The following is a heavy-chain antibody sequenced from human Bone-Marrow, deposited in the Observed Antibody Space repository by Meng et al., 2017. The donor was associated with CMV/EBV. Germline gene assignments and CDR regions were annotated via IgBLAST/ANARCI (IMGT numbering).Heavy chain of an antibody. J-gene: IGHJ5*02. CDR1: GFTFSDYA. CDR3: ARDRLNSSSWETDWFDP. Sequence: GEYLKISCTVSGFTFSDYAMTWVRQAPGKGLEWVGFIRSKTYGGTTEYAASVKGRFTISRDDSKSIAYLQMNSLRAEDTALYYCARDRLNSSSWETDWFDPWGQGTLVTVSS. D-gene: IGHD6-13*01. V-gene: IGHV3-49*04. CDR2: IRSKTYGGTT.